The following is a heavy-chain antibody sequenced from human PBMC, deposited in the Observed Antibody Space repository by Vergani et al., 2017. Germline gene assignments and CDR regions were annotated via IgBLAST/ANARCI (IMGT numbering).Heavy chain of an antibody. Sequence: QVQLVQSGAEVKKPGASVKVSCKASGYTFTSYGISWVRQAPGPGLEWMGWISAYNGNTNYAQKLQGRVTMTTDTSTSTAYMELRSLRSEDTAVYYCAIAVAGAQAEYFQHWGQGTLVTVSS. CDR2: ISAYNGNT. CDR1: GYTFTSYG. J-gene: IGHJ1*01. CDR3: AIAVAGAQAEYFQH. V-gene: IGHV1-18*01. D-gene: IGHD6-19*01.